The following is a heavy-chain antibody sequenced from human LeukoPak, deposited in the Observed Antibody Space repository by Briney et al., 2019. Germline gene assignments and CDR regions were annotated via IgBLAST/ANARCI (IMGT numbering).Heavy chain of an antibody. V-gene: IGHV4-31*03. CDR1: GGSISSGGYY. CDR2: IYYSGST. CDR3: ARDPGNCSGGSCYSFGY. J-gene: IGHJ4*02. Sequence: KPSETLSLTCTVSGGSISSGGYYWSWIRQHPGKGLEWIGYIYYSGSTYYNPSLKSRVTISVDTSKNQFSLKLSSVTAADTAVYYCARDPGNCSGGSCYSFGYWGQGTLVTVPS. D-gene: IGHD2-15*01.